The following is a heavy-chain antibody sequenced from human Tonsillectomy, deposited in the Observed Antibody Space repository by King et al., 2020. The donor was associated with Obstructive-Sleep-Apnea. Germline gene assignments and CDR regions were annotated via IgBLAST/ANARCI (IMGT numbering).Heavy chain of an antibody. V-gene: IGHV3-15*01. CDR2: IKSKTDGGTI. CDR3: TTDTVVTHYYYYYGMDV. CDR1: VFTFSNAW. J-gene: IGHJ6*02. D-gene: IGHD4-23*01. Sequence: VQLVESGGGLVKPGGSLRLSWAASVFTFSNAWMSWVRQAPGKGLECVGRIKSKTDGGTIDYDAPVKGRFTISRDDSKNTLYLQMNSLKTEDTAVYYCTTDTVVTHYYYYYGMDVWGQGTTVTVSS.